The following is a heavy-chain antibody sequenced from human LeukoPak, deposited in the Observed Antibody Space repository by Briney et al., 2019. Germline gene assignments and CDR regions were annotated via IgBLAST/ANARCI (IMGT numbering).Heavy chain of an antibody. J-gene: IGHJ4*02. CDR2: INPNDGGA. CDR1: GYTFTGHY. V-gene: IGHV1-2*02. Sequence: ASVKVFCKASGYTFTGHYMQWVRQAPGQGLEWMGWINPNDGGADFEQKFQGRVTMTRDTSISTAYMELSRLRSDDTAVYYCARASYGDYWGQGTLVTVSS. D-gene: IGHD4-17*01. CDR3: ARASYGDY.